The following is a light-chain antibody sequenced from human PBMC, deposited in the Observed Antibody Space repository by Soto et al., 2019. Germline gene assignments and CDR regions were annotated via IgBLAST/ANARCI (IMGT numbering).Light chain of an antibody. Sequence: QSVLTQPASVSGSPGQSITISCTGTSSDIGSFNYVSWYQHHPGKAPRLMIYNVSNRPSGVSNRFSASKSGNTASLTISGLLAEDEADYYCSSYTNSNSPYVYGPGTKLTVL. CDR1: SSDIGSFNY. CDR3: SSYTNSNSPYV. CDR2: NVS. J-gene: IGLJ1*01. V-gene: IGLV2-14*03.